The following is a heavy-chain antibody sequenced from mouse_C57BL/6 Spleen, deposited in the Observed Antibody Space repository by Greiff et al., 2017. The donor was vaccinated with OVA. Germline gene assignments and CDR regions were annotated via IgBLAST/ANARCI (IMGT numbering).Heavy chain of an antibody. D-gene: IGHD2-5*01. CDR1: GYTFTSYW. CDR3: ARNVNSNYYAMDY. J-gene: IGHJ4*01. V-gene: IGHV1-55*01. Sequence: QVQLQQSGAELVKPGASVKMSCKASGYTFTSYWITWVKQRPGQGLEWIGDIYPGSGSTNYNEKFKSKATLTVDTSSSTAYMQLSSLTSEDSAVYYCARNVNSNYYAMDYWGQGTSVTVSS. CDR2: IYPGSGST.